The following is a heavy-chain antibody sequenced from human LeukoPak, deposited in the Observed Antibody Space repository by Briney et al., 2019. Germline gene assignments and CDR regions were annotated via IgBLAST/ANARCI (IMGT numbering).Heavy chain of an antibody. D-gene: IGHD3-9*01. V-gene: IGHV3-20*04. CDR2: INWNGGST. CDR3: ASLTVGTDAFGI. CDR1: GFTFDDYG. Sequence: GGSLRLSCAASGFTFDDYGMSWVRQAPGKGLEWVSGINWNGGSTGYADSVKGRFTISRDNAKNSLYLQMNSLRAEDTALYYCASLTVGTDAFGIWGQGTMVTVSS. J-gene: IGHJ3*02.